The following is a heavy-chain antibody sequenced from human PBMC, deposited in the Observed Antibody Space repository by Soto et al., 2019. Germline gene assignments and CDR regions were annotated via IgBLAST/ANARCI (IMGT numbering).Heavy chain of an antibody. J-gene: IGHJ6*02. CDR1: GFTFDDYS. D-gene: IGHD3-9*01. V-gene: IGHV3-9*01. CDR2: IGWNSGSI. CDR3: AKATEYLTYYCGMDV. Sequence: EVQLVESGGGLLHPGRSLRLSCAASGFTFDDYSMHWVRQAPGKGLEWVASIGWNSGSIGYADSVKGRFTISRDNAKNSLYLQMNTLRAEDTALYYCAKATEYLTYYCGMDVWGQGTTVIVSS.